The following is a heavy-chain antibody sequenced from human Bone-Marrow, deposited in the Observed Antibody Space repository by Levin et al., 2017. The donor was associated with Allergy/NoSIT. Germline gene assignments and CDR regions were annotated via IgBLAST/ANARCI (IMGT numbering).Heavy chain of an antibody. CDR3: ARDRCSSINCYNDYYFYGLDV. D-gene: IGHD2-2*02. CDR2: ISSDGSKK. V-gene: IGHV3-30-3*01. J-gene: IGHJ6*02. CDR1: GLTFSTYS. Sequence: PGGSLRLSCAASGLTFSTYSLHWVRQAPGKGLEWVSLISSDGSKKFYADSVKGRFTISRDNSKNTVFLQMNSMRPEDTAVYSCARDRCSSINCYNDYYFYGLDVWGQGTTVIVSS.